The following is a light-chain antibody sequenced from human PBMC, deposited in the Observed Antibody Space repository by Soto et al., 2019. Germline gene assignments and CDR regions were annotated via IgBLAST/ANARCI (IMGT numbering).Light chain of an antibody. CDR3: QTCDTGISVV. Sequence: QTVVTQSPSASASLGASVKLTCTLSSGHSNYAIAWHQQQPEKGPRYLMKLNNDGSHSKGDGIPDRFSGSSSGAERYLTISSLQSEDESDYYCQTCDTGISVVFGGGTKVTVL. CDR2: LNNDGSH. J-gene: IGLJ2*01. CDR1: SGHSNYA. V-gene: IGLV4-69*01.